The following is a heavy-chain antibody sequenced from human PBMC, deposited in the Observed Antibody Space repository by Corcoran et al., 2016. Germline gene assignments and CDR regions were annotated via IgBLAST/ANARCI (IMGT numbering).Heavy chain of an antibody. CDR3: ARRCTSGCRLNWYFDV. D-gene: IGHD6-19*01. Sequence: QLQLQESGPGLVKPSETLSLTCAVSGGSITSSNYQWGWIRQSPGKGLEWIATIYSGESTYYSPSLKSRATISVDTSKNQFSLKLSSVTAADTAVYYCARRCTSGCRLNWYFDVWGRGALVTVSS. CDR2: IYSGEST. J-gene: IGHJ2*01. CDR1: GGSITSSNYQ. V-gene: IGHV4-39*01.